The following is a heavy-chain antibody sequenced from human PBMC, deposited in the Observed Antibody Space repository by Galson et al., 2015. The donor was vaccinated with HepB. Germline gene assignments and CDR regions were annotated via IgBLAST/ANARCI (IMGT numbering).Heavy chain of an antibody. J-gene: IGHJ4*02. Sequence: SLRLSCAASGFTFNTYAMSWVRQAPGKGLEWVSSISDSGNSKYYADSVKGRFTISRDNSKNTVYLQMNSLRTEDTAVYYCVQGYSGYEYWGQGTLVSVSS. CDR3: VQGYSGYEY. CDR1: GFTFNTYA. V-gene: IGHV3-23*01. CDR2: ISDSGNSK. D-gene: IGHD5-12*01.